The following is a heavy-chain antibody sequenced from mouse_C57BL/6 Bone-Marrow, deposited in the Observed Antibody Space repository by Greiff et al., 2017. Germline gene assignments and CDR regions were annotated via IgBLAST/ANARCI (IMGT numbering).Heavy chain of an antibody. CDR2: IAPSDSET. D-gene: IGHD4-1*01. J-gene: IGHJ2*01. Sequence: VQLQQPGAELVRPGSSVKLSCKASGYTFTSYWMHWVKQRPIQGLEWIGNIAPSDSETHYNQKFKDKATLTVDKSSSTAYMQLSSLTSEDSAVCYYARSTPDWDFDYGGQGTTLTVSS. V-gene: IGHV1-52*01. CDR1: GYTFTSYW. CDR3: ARSTPDWDFDY.